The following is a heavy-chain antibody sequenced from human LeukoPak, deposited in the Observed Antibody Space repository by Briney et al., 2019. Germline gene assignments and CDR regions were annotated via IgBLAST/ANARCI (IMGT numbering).Heavy chain of an antibody. Sequence: SETLSLTCTVSGGSISSSNYYWGWIRQPPGKGLEWIGEIYHSGSTNYNPSLKSRVTISVDKSKNQFSLKLSSVTAADTAVYYCARHNTIAAAGASRFDPWGQGTQVTVSS. CDR3: ARHNTIAAAGASRFDP. CDR2: IYHSGST. J-gene: IGHJ5*02. V-gene: IGHV4-39*07. D-gene: IGHD6-13*01. CDR1: GGSISSSNYY.